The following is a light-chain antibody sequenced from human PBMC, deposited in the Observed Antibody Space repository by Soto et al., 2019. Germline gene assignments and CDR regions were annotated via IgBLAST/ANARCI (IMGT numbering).Light chain of an antibody. CDR2: AAS. Sequence: DIQMTQSPSSLSASVGDRVTITCRASQGISNYLAWYQQKPGKVPKLLIYAASTLQSGVPSRFSDSGSGTDFTLTISSLQPEDVASYYCQKYDSAHSWTFGQGTKVDIK. CDR1: QGISNY. CDR3: QKYDSAHSWT. J-gene: IGKJ1*01. V-gene: IGKV1-27*01.